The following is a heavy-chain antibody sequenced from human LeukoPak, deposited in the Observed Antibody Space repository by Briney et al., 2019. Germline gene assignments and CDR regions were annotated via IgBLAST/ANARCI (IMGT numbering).Heavy chain of an antibody. CDR1: GFTFSGFW. Sequence: GGSLRLSCAASGFTFSGFWMHWVGQAPGKGLVWVACISFDGSDATYADSVKGRFTISRDNAKNSLHLQMNSLRAEDTAVYYCARDEKDSGAYHLGHYFDYWGQGTPVTVSS. J-gene: IGHJ4*02. CDR3: ARDEKDSGAYHLGHYFDY. CDR2: ISFDGSDA. D-gene: IGHD3-22*01. V-gene: IGHV3-74*01.